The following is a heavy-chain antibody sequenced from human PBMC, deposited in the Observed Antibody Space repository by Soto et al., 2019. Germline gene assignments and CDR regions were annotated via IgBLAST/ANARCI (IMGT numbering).Heavy chain of an antibody. CDR1: GFPFGDYA. V-gene: IGHV3-23*01. J-gene: IGHJ3*01. CDR2: ISGSGVTT. Sequence: EVQLLESGGDLVQPGGSLRLSCAASGFPFGDYAMNWVRQAPGRGLEWGSSISGSGVTTHFGHSVKGRFTISRDNSKNTLYLQMNSLRAEDTALYYCAKGPDGFDVWGHGTMVTVSS. CDR3: AKGPDGFDV.